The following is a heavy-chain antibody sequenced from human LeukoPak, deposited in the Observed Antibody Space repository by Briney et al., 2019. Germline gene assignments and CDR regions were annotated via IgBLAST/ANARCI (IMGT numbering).Heavy chain of an antibody. Sequence: GGSLRLSCAASGFTFSSYSMSWVRQAPGKGLEWVSYISASSSTIYYADSVKGRLTISRDNAKNSLFLQMNSLKDEVTAVYYCARSYGYFDYWGQGTLVTVSS. V-gene: IGHV3-48*02. CDR2: ISASSSTI. D-gene: IGHD2-2*01. J-gene: IGHJ4*03. CDR1: GFTFSSYS. CDR3: ARSYGYFDY.